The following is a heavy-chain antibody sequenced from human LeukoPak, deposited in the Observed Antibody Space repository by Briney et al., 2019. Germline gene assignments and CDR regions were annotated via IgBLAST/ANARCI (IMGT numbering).Heavy chain of an antibody. D-gene: IGHD5-18*01. CDR1: GGSISSYY. CDR3: ARHVEMDTAMEYHDALDI. CDR2: IYYSGST. J-gene: IGHJ3*02. V-gene: IGHV4-59*08. Sequence: TTSETLSLTCTVSGGSISSYYWSWIRQPPGKGLEWIGYIYYSGSTNYNPSLKSRVTISVDTSKNQFSLKLSSVTAADTAVYYCARHVEMDTAMEYHDALDIWGQGTMVTVSS.